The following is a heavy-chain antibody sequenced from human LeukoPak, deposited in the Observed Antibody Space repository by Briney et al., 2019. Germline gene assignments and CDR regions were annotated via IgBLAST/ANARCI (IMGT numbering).Heavy chain of an antibody. CDR1: GFTFSSYA. Sequence: PGGSLRLSCAASGFTFSSYAMNCVRQAPGKGLEWVSIISGSGSSIYYADSVKGRFTISRDNSKNTLYLQMNSLRAEDTAVYYCAKRPMAGSGSSPNRHFDYWGQGTLVTVSS. CDR2: ISGSGSSI. V-gene: IGHV3-23*01. D-gene: IGHD1-26*01. CDR3: AKRPMAGSGSSPNRHFDY. J-gene: IGHJ4*02.